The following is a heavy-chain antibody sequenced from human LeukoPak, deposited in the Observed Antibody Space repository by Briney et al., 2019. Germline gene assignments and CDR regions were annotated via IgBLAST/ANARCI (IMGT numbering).Heavy chain of an antibody. D-gene: IGHD3-16*01. J-gene: IGHJ4*02. CDR3: ARNDYDCPY. CDR2: ISSSGSTI. Sequence: GGPLKPSFAPSGCTFTSWVTNCVRQAPGKGLEWVSYISSSGSTIYYADSVHGEFTISREYAQSSLYLQMSSLRAEDTSCYYWARNDYDCPYWSQRTLVTVSS. CDR1: GCTFTSWV. V-gene: IGHV3-48*03.